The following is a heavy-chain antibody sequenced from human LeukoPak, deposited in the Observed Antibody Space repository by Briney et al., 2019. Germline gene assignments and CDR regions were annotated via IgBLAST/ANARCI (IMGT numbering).Heavy chain of an antibody. CDR1: GGSISSGSYY. Sequence: SQTLSLTCTVSGGSISSGSYYWSWIRQPAGKGLEWIGRIYTSGSTNYNPSLKSRVTMSVDTSKNQFSLKLSSVTAADTAVYYCAREPDRGVVDYWGQGTLVTVSS. J-gene: IGHJ4*02. D-gene: IGHD2-2*01. CDR2: IYTSGST. CDR3: AREPDRGVVDY. V-gene: IGHV4-61*02.